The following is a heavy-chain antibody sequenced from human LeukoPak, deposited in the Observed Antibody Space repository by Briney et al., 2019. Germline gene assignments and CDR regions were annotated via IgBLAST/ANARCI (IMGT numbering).Heavy chain of an antibody. D-gene: IGHD2-2*01. CDR1: GYTFTSYG. Sequence: ASVKVSCKASGYTFTSYGISWVRQAPGQGLEWMGWISPYNDNTYYAQKLQGRVTVTTDTSTSTAYMELRSLRSDDTAVYYCARSCSSTSCYLVGSPLYDYWGQGTLVAVSS. CDR2: ISPYNDNT. J-gene: IGHJ4*02. CDR3: ARSCSSTSCYLVGSPLYDY. V-gene: IGHV1-18*01.